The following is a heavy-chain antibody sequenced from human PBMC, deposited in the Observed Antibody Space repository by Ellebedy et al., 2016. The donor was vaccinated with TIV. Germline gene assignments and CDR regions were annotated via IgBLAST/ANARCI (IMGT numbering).Heavy chain of an antibody. J-gene: IGHJ4*01. CDR3: ARDFDTAPMKTNFDY. D-gene: IGHD5-18*01. CDR2: VNSVSTSM. Sequence: GESLKISCAVSGFPFSSYNMNWIRQAPGKGLEWVSAVNSVSTSMFYADSLKGRFTVSRDNAKNSLYLQMNNLRAEETAVYYCARDFDTAPMKTNFDYWGHGTLVTVSS. V-gene: IGHV3-21*01. CDR1: GFPFSSYN.